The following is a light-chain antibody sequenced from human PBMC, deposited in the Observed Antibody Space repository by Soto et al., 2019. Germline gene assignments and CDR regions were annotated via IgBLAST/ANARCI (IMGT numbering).Light chain of an antibody. CDR3: QQYYNSPT. CDR2: AAS. Sequence: DIQLTQSPSSLSASVADRVTFTCLASQIIRSYLNWSHHKPGKSPKLLIYAASSLQTVVSSRFSGSGSGTNFTPTISNLQPESFANYCCQQYYNSPTFGGGTKVDIK. V-gene: IGKV1-39*01. J-gene: IGKJ4*01. CDR1: QIIRSY.